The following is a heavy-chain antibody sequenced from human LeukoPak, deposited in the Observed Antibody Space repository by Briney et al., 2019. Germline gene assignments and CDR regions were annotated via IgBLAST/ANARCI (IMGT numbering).Heavy chain of an antibody. CDR3: ARPTRRDGDSGVGY. V-gene: IGHV4-39*01. D-gene: IGHD5-24*01. CDR1: GGSISSSGYY. CDR2: IYYSGST. Sequence: PSETLSLTCTVSGGSISSSGYYWGWVRQPPGKGLEWIGSIYYSGSTYYNPSLKSRVTISVDTSKNQFSLNLSSVTAADTAVYYCARPTRRDGDSGVGYWGQGTLVTVAS. J-gene: IGHJ4*02.